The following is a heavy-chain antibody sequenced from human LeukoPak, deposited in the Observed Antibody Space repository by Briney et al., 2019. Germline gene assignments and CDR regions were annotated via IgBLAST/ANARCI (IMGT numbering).Heavy chain of an antibody. J-gene: IGHJ6*02. D-gene: IGHD3-10*01. CDR3: ARDGSFTMVRGGRYGMDV. Sequence: PSETLSLTCTVSGGSISSYYWSWIRQPPGKGLEWIGYIYYSGSTNYNPSLKSRVTISVDTSKNQFSLKLSSVTAADTAVYYCARDGSFTMVRGGRYGMDVWGQGTTVTVSS. V-gene: IGHV4-59*01. CDR2: IYYSGST. CDR1: GGSISSYY.